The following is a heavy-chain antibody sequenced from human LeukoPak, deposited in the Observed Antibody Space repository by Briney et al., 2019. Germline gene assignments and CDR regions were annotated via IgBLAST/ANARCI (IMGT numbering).Heavy chain of an antibody. Sequence: GGSLRLSCAASGFTFSNYNMSWVRQAPGKGLEWVSAISGSGGSTYYADSVKGRFTISRDNSKNTLYLQMNSLRAEDTAVYYCAKFPPSVTILSDDAFDIWGQGTMVTVSS. J-gene: IGHJ3*02. D-gene: IGHD4-17*01. CDR2: ISGSGGST. V-gene: IGHV3-23*01. CDR3: AKFPPSVTILSDDAFDI. CDR1: GFTFSNYN.